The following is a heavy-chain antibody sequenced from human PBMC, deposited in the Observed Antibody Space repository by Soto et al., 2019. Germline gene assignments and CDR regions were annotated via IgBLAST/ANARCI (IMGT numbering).Heavy chain of an antibody. Sequence: NPSETLSLTCTVSGGSISSGDYYWSWIRQPPGKGLEWIGYIYYSGSTYYNPSLKSRVTISVDTSKNQFSLKLSSVTAADTAVYYCARWSYGGANFDYWGQGTLVTVSS. V-gene: IGHV4-30-4*01. CDR1: GGSISSGDYY. CDR3: ARWSYGGANFDY. J-gene: IGHJ4*02. CDR2: IYYSGST. D-gene: IGHD4-17*01.